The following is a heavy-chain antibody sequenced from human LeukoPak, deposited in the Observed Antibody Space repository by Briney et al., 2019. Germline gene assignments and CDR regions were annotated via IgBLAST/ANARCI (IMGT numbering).Heavy chain of an antibody. CDR2: IYYSGST. Sequence: PSETLSLTCTVSGGSISSSSYYWGWIRQPPGKGLEWIGSIYYSGSTYHNPSLKSRVTISVDTSKNQFSLKLSSVTAADTAVYYCARMDYDFWSGFFGPHDYWGQGTLVTVSS. V-gene: IGHV4-39*07. CDR1: GGSISSSSYY. D-gene: IGHD3-3*01. CDR3: ARMDYDFWSGFFGPHDY. J-gene: IGHJ4*02.